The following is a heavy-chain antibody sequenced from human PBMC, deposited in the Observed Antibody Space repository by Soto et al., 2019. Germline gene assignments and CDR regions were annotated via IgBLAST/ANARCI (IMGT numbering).Heavy chain of an antibody. CDR2: IYYSGST. CDR1: GGSISSGDYY. Sequence: LCGGSISSGDYYWSWIRQPPGKGLEWIGYIYYSGSTYYNPSLKSRVTISVDTSKNQISLKLSSVTAADTAVYYCARDEPTVAFDPWGQGTLVTVSS. J-gene: IGHJ5*02. V-gene: IGHV4-30-4*01. D-gene: IGHD2-15*01. CDR3: ARDEPTVAFDP.